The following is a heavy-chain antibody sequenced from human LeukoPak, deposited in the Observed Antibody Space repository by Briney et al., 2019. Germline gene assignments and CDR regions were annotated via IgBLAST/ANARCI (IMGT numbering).Heavy chain of an antibody. CDR2: IYYSGST. J-gene: IGHJ1*01. V-gene: IGHV4-59*12. CDR3: ARGGGRLAAAGRNLQH. D-gene: IGHD6-13*01. Sequence: SETLSLTCTVSGGSISSYYWSWIRQPPGKGLEWIGYIYYSGSTYNNPSIKSRVLKSRVTISVDTSKNQFSLKLSSVTAADTAVYCCARGGGRLAAAGRNLQHWGQGTLVTVSS. CDR1: GGSISSYY.